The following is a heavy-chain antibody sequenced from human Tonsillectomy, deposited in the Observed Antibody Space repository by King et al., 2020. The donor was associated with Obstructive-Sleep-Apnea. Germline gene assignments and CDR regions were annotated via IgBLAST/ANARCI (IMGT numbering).Heavy chain of an antibody. CDR1: GYTFTTYG. Sequence: VQLVESEAEVKKPGASVKVSCKASGYTFTTYGISWVRQAPGQGLEWMGWISAYNGNTNYAQKFQGRVTMTTDTSTYTAYMELRSLRSADTAVYYWARDVGCSGDSCYLDPYYYYGMDVWGQGTTVTVSS. CDR3: ARDVGCSGDSCYLDPYYYYGMDV. CDR2: ISAYNGNT. D-gene: IGHD2-15*01. J-gene: IGHJ6*02. V-gene: IGHV1-18*01.